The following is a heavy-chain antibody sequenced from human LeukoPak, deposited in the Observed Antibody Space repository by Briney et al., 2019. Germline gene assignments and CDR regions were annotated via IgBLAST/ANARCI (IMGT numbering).Heavy chain of an antibody. CDR1: GFTFSSYG. Sequence: GGSLRLSCAASGFTFSSYGMSWVRQAPGKGLEWVSAISGSGGSTYYADSVKGRFTISRDNSKNTLYLQMNSLRAEDTAVYYCAKLRYDSSGYDAFDIWGQGTMVTVSS. CDR2: ISGSGGST. V-gene: IGHV3-23*01. D-gene: IGHD3-22*01. CDR3: AKLRYDSSGYDAFDI. J-gene: IGHJ3*02.